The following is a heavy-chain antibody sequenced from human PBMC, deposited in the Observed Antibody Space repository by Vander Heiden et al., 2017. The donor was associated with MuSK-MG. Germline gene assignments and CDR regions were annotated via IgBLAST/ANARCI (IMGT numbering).Heavy chain of an antibody. Sequence: QVQLVESGGGVVQPGRSLRLSCATSGFTFRLHAMHWVRQAPGKGLEWVANIWYDGTNENYSDSVKGRFTISRDQSKSTLSLLMNDLRAEDTAVYYCARDGQSGSPYAFDFWGSGTMVTVSS. D-gene: IGHD2-15*01. V-gene: IGHV3-33*01. J-gene: IGHJ3*01. CDR1: GFTFRLHA. CDR3: ARDGQSGSPYAFDF. CDR2: IWYDGTNE.